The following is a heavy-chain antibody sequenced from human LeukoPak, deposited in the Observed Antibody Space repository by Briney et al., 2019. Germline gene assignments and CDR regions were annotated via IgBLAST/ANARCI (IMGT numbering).Heavy chain of an antibody. V-gene: IGHV3-21*01. D-gene: IGHD3-9*01. J-gene: IGHJ4*02. Sequence: GGSLRLSCAASGFTFSSYSMNWVRQAPGKGLEWVSSISSSSSYIYYADSVKGRFTISRDNAKSSLYLQMNSLRAEDTAVYYCARDPKWYFDWLSRARYFDYWGQGTLVTVSS. CDR3: ARDPKWYFDWLSRARYFDY. CDR2: ISSSSSYI. CDR1: GFTFSSYS.